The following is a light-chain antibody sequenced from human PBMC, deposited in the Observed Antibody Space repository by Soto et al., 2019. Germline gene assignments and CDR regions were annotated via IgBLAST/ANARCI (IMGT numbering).Light chain of an antibody. CDR3: QQRSNSYS. V-gene: IGKV3-11*01. J-gene: IGKJ2*01. CDR2: DAS. CDR1: QSVSIS. Sequence: EIVLTQSTATLSLSPGERATLSCRASQSVSISLAWYQQKPGQAPRLLIYDASNRAAGIPARFGGSGSGTDFTLTISSLEPEDFAIYYCQQRSNSYSFGQGTKLEIK.